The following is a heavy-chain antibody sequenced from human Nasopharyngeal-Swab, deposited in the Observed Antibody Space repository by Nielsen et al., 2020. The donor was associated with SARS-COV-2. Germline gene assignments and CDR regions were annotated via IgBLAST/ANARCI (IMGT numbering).Heavy chain of an antibody. Sequence: WVRQAPGQGLEWMGWINTNTGNPTYAQGFTGRFVFSLDTSVSTAYLQISSLKAEDTAVYYCARAFVSSWLYYYYYGMDVWGQGTTVTVSS. CDR2: INTNTGNP. D-gene: IGHD6-13*01. V-gene: IGHV7-4-1*02. CDR3: ARAFVSSWLYYYYYGMDV. J-gene: IGHJ6*02.